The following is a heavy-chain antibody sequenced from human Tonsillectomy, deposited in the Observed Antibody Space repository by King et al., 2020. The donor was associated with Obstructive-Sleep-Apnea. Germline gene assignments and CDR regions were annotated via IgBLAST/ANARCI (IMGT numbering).Heavy chain of an antibody. V-gene: IGHV4-31*03. Sequence: QLQESGPGLVKPSQTLSLTCTVSGGSISSGGYYWRWIRQHPGKGLEWIGYIYYSGSTYYNPSLKSRVTISVDTSKNQFSLKLSSVTAADTAVYYCARENGYYDSSGYRSGAFDIWGQGTMVTVSS. CDR1: GGSISSGGYY. J-gene: IGHJ3*02. D-gene: IGHD3-22*01. CDR2: IYYSGST. CDR3: ARENGYYDSSGYRSGAFDI.